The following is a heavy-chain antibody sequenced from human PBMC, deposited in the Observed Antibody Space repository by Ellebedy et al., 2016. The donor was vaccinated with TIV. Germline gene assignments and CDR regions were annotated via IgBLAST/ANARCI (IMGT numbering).Heavy chain of an antibody. J-gene: IGHJ3*01. Sequence: GESLKISCKASGYSFTKYWIGWVRQMPGKGLEWMGIIYPGDSDIRYSPSFQGQVTISADRSINTAFLQWSSLKASDTAIYFCARAHDDAFDFWGLGTMVTVSS. V-gene: IGHV5-51*01. CDR3: ARAHDDAFDF. CDR1: GYSFTKYW. CDR2: IYPGDSDI.